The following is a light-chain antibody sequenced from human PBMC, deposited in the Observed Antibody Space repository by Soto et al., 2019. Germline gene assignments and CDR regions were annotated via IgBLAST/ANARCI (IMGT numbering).Light chain of an antibody. V-gene: IGKV1-39*01. CDR3: QESYSTPIP. CDR1: QSISSY. CDR2: AAS. Sequence: DIQMNMSPSSLSASVGERVTMTCRASQSISSYLNWYQQKPGKAPKLLIYAASSLQSGVPSRFSGSGSGTDFTLTISCLQPEDFAPYCCQESYSTPIPFGQGGRLENK. J-gene: IGKJ5*01.